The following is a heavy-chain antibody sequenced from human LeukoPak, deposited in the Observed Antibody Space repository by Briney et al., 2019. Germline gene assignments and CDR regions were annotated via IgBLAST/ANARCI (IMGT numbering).Heavy chain of an antibody. CDR2: ISGSGGST. V-gene: IGHV3-23*01. J-gene: IGHJ4*02. CDR1: GFTFSSYA. D-gene: IGHD3-22*01. Sequence: GGSLRLSCAASGFTFSSYAMSWVRQAPGKGLEWVSAISGSGGSTYYADSVKGRFTISRDNSKNTLYLQMNSLRAEDTAVYYCARMPDSSGYYGFDYWGQGTLVTVSS. CDR3: ARMPDSSGYYGFDY.